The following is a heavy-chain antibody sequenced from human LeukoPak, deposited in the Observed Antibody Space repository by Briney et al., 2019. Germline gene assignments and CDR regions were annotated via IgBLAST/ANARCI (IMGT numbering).Heavy chain of an antibody. CDR1: GGSFSGYY. CDR2: INHSGST. Sequence: SETLSLTCAVYGGSFSGYYWSWIRQPPGKGLEWIGEINHSGSTNYNPSLKSRVTISVDTSKNQFSLKLSSVTAADTAVYYCASGHGSDNTVTRYWFDPWGQGTLVTVSS. D-gene: IGHD4-17*01. CDR3: ASGHGSDNTVTRYWFDP. V-gene: IGHV4-34*01. J-gene: IGHJ5*02.